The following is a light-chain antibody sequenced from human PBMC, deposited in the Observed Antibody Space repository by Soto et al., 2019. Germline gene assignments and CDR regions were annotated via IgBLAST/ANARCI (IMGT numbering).Light chain of an antibody. CDR2: GAS. J-gene: IGKJ2*01. CDR3: LHYGNSPRT. CDR1: QSVPNDC. V-gene: IGKV3-20*01. Sequence: EIVLTQSPGTLSLSPGERATLSCRASQSVPNDCLAWYQQKPGQAPRLRILGASRRTDGFPDRFSGSGYRKDLALVINRLEPEDFAVYCCLHYGNSPRTFGQGTKLEIK.